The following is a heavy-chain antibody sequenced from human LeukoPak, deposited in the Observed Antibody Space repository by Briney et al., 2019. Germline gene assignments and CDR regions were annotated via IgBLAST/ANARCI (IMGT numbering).Heavy chain of an antibody. J-gene: IGHJ4*02. V-gene: IGHV3-7*03. CDR2: IKQDGSEK. CDR3: AKWTAIYYYDSSGLLDY. D-gene: IGHD3-22*01. Sequence: PGGSLRLSCAASGFTFSSYWMSWVRQAPGKGLEWVANIKQDGSEKYYVDSVKGRFTISRDNSKNTLYLQMNSLRAEDTAVYYCAKWTAIYYYDSSGLLDYWGQGTLVTVSS. CDR1: GFTFSSYW.